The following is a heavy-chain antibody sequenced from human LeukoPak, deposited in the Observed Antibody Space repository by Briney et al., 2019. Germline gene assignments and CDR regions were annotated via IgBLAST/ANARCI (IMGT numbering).Heavy chain of an antibody. V-gene: IGHV4-4*02. Sequence: PSQCLSLTCAVSGASISSSNSWSWVRQPPGKGLEWIGEIYHSGSTNYNPSLNSRVTISVDTSKNQFCLKPSSVTAADTAVYYCARGLTYYDISDYQPWGQGTLATVSS. CDR2: IYHSGST. CDR3: ARGLTYYDISDYQP. D-gene: IGHD3-22*01. CDR1: GASISSSNS. J-gene: IGHJ4*02.